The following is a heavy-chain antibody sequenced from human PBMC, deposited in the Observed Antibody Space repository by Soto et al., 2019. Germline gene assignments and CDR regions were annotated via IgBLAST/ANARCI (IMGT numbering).Heavy chain of an antibody. Sequence: PSETLSLTCSVSCDSISNYYWNWIRQPAGQGLERIGRIYTGGSTNYNPSLKSRVTMSVDTSKNQFSLKLTSLTAADTAVYFCAGDQGHYYYGMAVWGQGTTVTVSS. CDR3: AGDQGHYYYGMAV. V-gene: IGHV4-4*07. CDR2: IYTGGST. CDR1: CDSISNYY. J-gene: IGHJ6*02.